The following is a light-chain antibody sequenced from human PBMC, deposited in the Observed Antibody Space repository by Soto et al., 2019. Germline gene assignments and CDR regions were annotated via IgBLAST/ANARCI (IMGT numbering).Light chain of an antibody. J-gene: IGKJ5*01. Sequence: DIQMSQSPSSLSASVGDRVTINCRASQSISSYLNWYQQKPGKAPKLLIYGASSLQSEVPSRFSGSGSGTDFTLTISSLQPEDFATYYCQQSYSTPPTFGQGTRLEIK. CDR1: QSISSY. V-gene: IGKV1-39*01. CDR3: QQSYSTPPT. CDR2: GAS.